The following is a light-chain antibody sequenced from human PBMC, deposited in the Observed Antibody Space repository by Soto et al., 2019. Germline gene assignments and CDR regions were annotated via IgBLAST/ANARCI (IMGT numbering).Light chain of an antibody. Sequence: QFALTQPASVSGSPGQSITISCTGTSSDVGGYNYVSWYQQHPGKAPKLMIYEVSNRPSGVSNRFSGSKSGNTASLTISGLQAEDEADYYCSSYTSSSTLVFGTGTKLTVL. CDR1: SSDVGGYNY. CDR2: EVS. J-gene: IGLJ1*01. CDR3: SSYTSSSTLV. V-gene: IGLV2-14*01.